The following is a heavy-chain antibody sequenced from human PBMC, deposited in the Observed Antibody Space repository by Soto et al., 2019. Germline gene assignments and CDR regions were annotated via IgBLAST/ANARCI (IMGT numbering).Heavy chain of an antibody. CDR3: ARDLGGGLGGFDS. CDR1: GGSISSAAYY. Sequence: QVQLQESGPGLVKPSQTLSLICTVSGGSISSAAYYWSWIRQHPGKGLEWIGDIYYSGSAYYNPSLMSRSTISVYTSKHHCSLKLSSGTAASPAVYYCARDLGGGLGGFDSWGIGTMVTVSS. V-gene: IGHV4-31*03. J-gene: IGHJ3*02. CDR2: IYYSGSA. D-gene: IGHD2-21*01.